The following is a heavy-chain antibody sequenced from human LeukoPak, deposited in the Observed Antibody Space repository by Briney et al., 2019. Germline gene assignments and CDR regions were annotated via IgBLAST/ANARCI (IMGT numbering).Heavy chain of an antibody. CDR1: GFTFTNYW. V-gene: IGHV3-30*03. D-gene: IGHD3-10*01. CDR2: ISYDGSNK. Sequence: GGSLRLSCAASGFTFTNYWMTWVRQAPGKGLEWVAVISYDGSNKYYADSVKGRFTISRDNSKNTLYLQMNSLRAEDTAVYYCARSYYYGSGSYYNVGFESYYFDYWGQGTLVTVSS. J-gene: IGHJ4*02. CDR3: ARSYYYGSGSYYNVGFESYYFDY.